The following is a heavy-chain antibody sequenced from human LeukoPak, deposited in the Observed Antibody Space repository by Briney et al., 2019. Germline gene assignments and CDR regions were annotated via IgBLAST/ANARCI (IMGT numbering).Heavy chain of an antibody. V-gene: IGHV3-48*03. J-gene: IGHJ4*02. D-gene: IGHD6-19*01. Sequence: GGSLRLSCVASGSTFGSYEMNWVRQAPGKGLEWVSYISSSGSVTNYADLVKGRFTISRDNAKNSLYLQMNNLRGEDTAVYYCARVNSGWGNFEYWSRGTQVTVSS. CDR2: ISSSGSVT. CDR3: ARVNSGWGNFEY. CDR1: GSTFGSYE.